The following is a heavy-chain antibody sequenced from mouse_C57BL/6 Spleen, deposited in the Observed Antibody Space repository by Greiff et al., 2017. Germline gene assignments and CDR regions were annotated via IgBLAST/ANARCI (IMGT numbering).Heavy chain of an antibody. J-gene: IGHJ4*01. CDR3: AKSGDDYAMGD. D-gene: IGHD3-3*01. Sequence: VQLQESGPGLVAPSPSLSITCTASGFSLTSYGVSWVRQPPGKGLEWLGVIWGDGSTNYHSALISRLSISTDNSKSQVFLKLNSLQTDETATYYCAKSGDDYAMGDWGKGTSVTVSS. CDR2: IWGDGST. CDR1: GFSLTSYG. V-gene: IGHV2-3*01.